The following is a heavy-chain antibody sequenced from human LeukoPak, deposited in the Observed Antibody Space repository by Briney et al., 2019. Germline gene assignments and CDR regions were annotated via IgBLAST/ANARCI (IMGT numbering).Heavy chain of an antibody. CDR1: GFTFSSYE. V-gene: IGHV3-48*03. J-gene: IGHJ5*02. CDR2: ISSSGSTI. D-gene: IGHD3-3*01. Sequence: PGGSLRLSCAASGFTFSSYEMNWVRQAPGKGLEWVSYISSSGSTIYYADSVKGRFTISRDNAKNSLYLQMNSLRAEATAVYYCARDPHYDFWSGQFDPWGQGTLVTASS. CDR3: ARDPHYDFWSGQFDP.